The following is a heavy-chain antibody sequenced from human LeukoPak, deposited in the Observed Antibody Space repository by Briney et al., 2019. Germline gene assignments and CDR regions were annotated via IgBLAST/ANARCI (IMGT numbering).Heavy chain of an antibody. V-gene: IGHV1-69*06. D-gene: IGHD6-13*01. Sequence: ASVKVSCKASGGTFSSYAISWVRQAPGQGLEWMGGIIPIFGTANYAQKFQGRVTITADKSTSTAYMELSSLRSEDTAVCYCARQSPIAAAGRFFDYWGQGTLVTVSS. CDR1: GGTFSSYA. CDR3: ARQSPIAAAGRFFDY. CDR2: IIPIFGTA. J-gene: IGHJ4*02.